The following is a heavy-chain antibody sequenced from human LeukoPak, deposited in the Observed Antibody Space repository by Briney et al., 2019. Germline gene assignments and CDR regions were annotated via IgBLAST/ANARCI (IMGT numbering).Heavy chain of an antibody. J-gene: IGHJ5*02. Sequence: GGSLRLSCAASGFTFSGYPIHWVRQAPGKGLEWMAVISYDGSNKYYADSVKGRFTISRDNSKNTLYLQMNSLRAEDTAVYYCARDLSIVVVPAAPHRGFDPWGQGTLVTVSS. CDR1: GFTFSGYP. CDR3: ARDLSIVVVPAAPHRGFDP. V-gene: IGHV3-30-3*01. CDR2: ISYDGSNK. D-gene: IGHD2-2*01.